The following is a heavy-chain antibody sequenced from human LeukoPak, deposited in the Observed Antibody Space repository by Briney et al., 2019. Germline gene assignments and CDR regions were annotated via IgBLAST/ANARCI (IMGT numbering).Heavy chain of an antibody. CDR3: ARIMVRGVTGSAFDI. V-gene: IGHV4-61*02. Sequence: SQTLSLTCTVSGGSVSSDNYYWSWIRQPAGEGLEWIGRIYTNGRTNYNPSLKSRVTISVDMSKSQFSLKLSSVTAADTAVYYCARIMVRGVTGSAFDIWGQGTMVTVSS. CDR2: IYTNGRT. D-gene: IGHD3-10*01. CDR1: GGSVSSDNYY. J-gene: IGHJ3*02.